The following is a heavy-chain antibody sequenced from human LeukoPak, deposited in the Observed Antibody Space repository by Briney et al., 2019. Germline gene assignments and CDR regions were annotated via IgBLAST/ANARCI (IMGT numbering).Heavy chain of an antibody. CDR1: GGTFSSYA. Sequence: GSSVKVSCKASGGTFSSYAISWVRQAPGQGLEWMGRIIPILGIANYAQKFQGRVTITADKSTSTAYMELSSLRSEDTAVYYCAKGRYYYGSGSYYFFDYWGQGTLVTVSS. J-gene: IGHJ4*02. D-gene: IGHD3-10*01. V-gene: IGHV1-69*04. CDR3: AKGRYYYGSGSYYFFDY. CDR2: IIPILGIA.